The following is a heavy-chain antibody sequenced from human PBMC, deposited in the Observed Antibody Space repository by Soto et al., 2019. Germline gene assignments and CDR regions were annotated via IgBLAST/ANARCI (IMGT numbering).Heavy chain of an antibody. V-gene: IGHV2-5*02. Sequence: QITLKESGPTLVKPTQALTLTCTFSGFSLSTSGVGVGWIRQPPGKALEWLALIYWDDDKRYSPTLKSRLTITKDTSKNQVVLTLTKFDTVDTATYCCARGGLTTYYSPIFAYWGQGTLVTVSS. CDR1: GFSLSTSGVG. CDR3: ARGGLTTYYSPIFAY. CDR2: IYWDDDK. D-gene: IGHD3-9*01. J-gene: IGHJ4*02.